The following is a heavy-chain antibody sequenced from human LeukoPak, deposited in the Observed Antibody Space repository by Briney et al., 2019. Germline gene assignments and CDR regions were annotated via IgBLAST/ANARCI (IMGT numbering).Heavy chain of an antibody. J-gene: IGHJ4*02. CDR1: GGSISSGDYY. CDR2: IYYSGST. D-gene: IGHD3-10*01. CDR3: ARSVVRGVIAFGY. V-gene: IGHV4-30-4*01. Sequence: PSQTLSLTCTVSGGSISSGDYYWSWIRQPPGKGLEWIGYIYYSGSTYYNPSLKSRVTISVDTSKNQFSLKLSSVTAADTAVYYCARSVVRGVIAFGYWGQGTLVTVSS.